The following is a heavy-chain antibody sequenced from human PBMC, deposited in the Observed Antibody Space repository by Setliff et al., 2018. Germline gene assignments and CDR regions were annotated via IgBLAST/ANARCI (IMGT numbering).Heavy chain of an antibody. V-gene: IGHV3-48*04. CDR3: ARGSGDH. CDR2: FWDTSYNI. Sequence: GESLKISCTASGFIFSNYWITWVRQAPGKGLEWVSYFWDTSYNIYYADSVKGRFTVSRDDAKKSLYLQMNSLRVEDTAVYYCARGSGDHWGQGTLVTVSS. CDR1: GFIFSNYW. J-gene: IGHJ4*02.